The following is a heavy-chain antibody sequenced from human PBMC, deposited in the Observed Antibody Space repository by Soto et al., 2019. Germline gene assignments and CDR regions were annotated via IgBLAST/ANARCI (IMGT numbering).Heavy chain of an antibody. CDR3: ARSLDVFLWLGELLSLGFDS. D-gene: IGHD3-10*01. CDR1: GFTFTFYA. V-gene: IGHV3-23*01. Sequence: EVQLLESGGGLVQPGGSLRLSCAASGFTFTFYAMSWVRQAPGKGLQWVSGISATGGSTYYAASVRGRFGISRDNSKNTLDLQMNSLRAEDTAVYYCARSLDVFLWLGELLSLGFDSWGQGTLVTASS. CDR2: ISATGGST. J-gene: IGHJ4*02.